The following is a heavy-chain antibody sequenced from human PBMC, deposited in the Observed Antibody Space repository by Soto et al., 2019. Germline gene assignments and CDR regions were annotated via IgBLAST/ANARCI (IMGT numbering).Heavy chain of an antibody. D-gene: IGHD4-17*01. V-gene: IGHV4-39*01. Sequence: QLQLQESGPGLVKPSETLSLTCTVSGGSISSSSYYWGWIRQPPGKGLEWIGSIYYSGSTYYNPSLKSRVTISVDTSKNQFSLKLSSVTAADTAVYYCARLYGDYAIAGYYYYYMDVWGKGTTVTVSS. J-gene: IGHJ6*03. CDR1: GGSISSSSYY. CDR2: IYYSGST. CDR3: ARLYGDYAIAGYYYYYMDV.